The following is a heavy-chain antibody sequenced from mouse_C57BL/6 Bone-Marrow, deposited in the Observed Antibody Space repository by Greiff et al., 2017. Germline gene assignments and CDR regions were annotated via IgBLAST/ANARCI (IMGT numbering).Heavy chain of an antibody. V-gene: IGHV5-6*01. CDR3: ARTTTVVDYAMDY. Sequence: EVQLVESGGDLVKPGGSLKLSCAASGFTFSSYGMSWVRQTPDKRLEWVATISSGGSYTYYPDSVKGRFTISRDNAKNTLYLQMSSLKSEETAMYYCARTTTVVDYAMDYWGQGTSVTVSS. CDR1: GFTFSSYG. D-gene: IGHD1-1*01. J-gene: IGHJ4*01. CDR2: ISSGGSYT.